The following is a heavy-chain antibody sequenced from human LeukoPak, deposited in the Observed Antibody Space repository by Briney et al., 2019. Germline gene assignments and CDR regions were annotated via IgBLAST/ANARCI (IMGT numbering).Heavy chain of an antibody. D-gene: IGHD1-20*01. CDR1: GFTFSDYA. CDR2: IRNKAYDGTT. J-gene: IGHJ4*02. V-gene: IGHV3-49*03. Sequence: GGSLRLSCTTSGFTFSDYAMSWFRQAPGKGLEWVGVIRNKAYDGTTEYPASVKGKFIISRDESKSISYLQMNRLNTENTAIYFCARDSWNNWNPRDHSGQGTLVTASS. CDR3: ARDSWNNWNPRDH.